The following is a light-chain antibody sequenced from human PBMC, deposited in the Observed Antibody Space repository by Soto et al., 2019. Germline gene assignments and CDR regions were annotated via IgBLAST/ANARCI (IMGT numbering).Light chain of an antibody. Sequence: DILMTQSTASLAVSLGETATINCKSSQTVLYRSNNRDSLAWYQQKPGQPPKLLIYWASTRESGVPDRFSGSGSGTDFTLTISSLQSEDVAVYYCQQHSACPLTFGGGTKVDIK. CDR1: QTVLYRSNNRDS. CDR2: WAS. J-gene: IGKJ4*01. CDR3: QQHSACPLT. V-gene: IGKV4-1*01.